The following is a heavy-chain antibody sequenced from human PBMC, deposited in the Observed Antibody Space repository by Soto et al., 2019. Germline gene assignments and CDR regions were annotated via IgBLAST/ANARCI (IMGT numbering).Heavy chain of an antibody. CDR3: ARSQGSSTSLEIYYYYYYGMDV. CDR2: IIPIAGTA. Sequence: QVQLVQSGAEVKKPGSSVKVSCKASGGTFSSYAISWVRQAPGQGLEWMGGIIPIAGTANYAQKFQGRVTITADDSSSTAYMELSSLRSEDTAVYYVARSQGSSTSLEIYYYYYYGMDVWGEGTTVTVSS. J-gene: IGHJ6*04. CDR1: GGTFSSYA. D-gene: IGHD2-2*01. V-gene: IGHV1-69*01.